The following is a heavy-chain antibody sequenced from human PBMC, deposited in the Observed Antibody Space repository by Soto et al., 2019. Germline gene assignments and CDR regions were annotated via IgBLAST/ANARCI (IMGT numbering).Heavy chain of an antibody. CDR1: VGTFSSYA. J-gene: IGHJ6*02. Sequence: GASVKVSCKASVGTFSSYAISWVRQAPGQGIEWMRGIIPIFGTANYAQKFQGRVTITADESTSTAYLELSSLRSEDTAVYFCARALVALVENYYYCYYGMDVWGQGTTVTVSS. CDR3: ARALVALVENYYYCYYGMDV. V-gene: IGHV1-69*13. CDR2: IIPIFGTA. D-gene: IGHD5-12*01.